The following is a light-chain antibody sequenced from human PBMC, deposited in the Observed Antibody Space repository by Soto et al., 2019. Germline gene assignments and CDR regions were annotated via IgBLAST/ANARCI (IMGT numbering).Light chain of an antibody. J-gene: IGLJ3*02. V-gene: IGLV7-43*01. CDR1: TGEVSSDSY. CDR2: STN. Sequence: QAVVTQEPSLTVSPGGTVTITCASSTGEVSSDSYPNWFQQKPGQAPRALIYSTNNTHSCIPARFSGPLLGGKCALTLSGVHAEDEAEYYCLLFYGGAWVFGGGTKLTVL. CDR3: LLFYGGAWV.